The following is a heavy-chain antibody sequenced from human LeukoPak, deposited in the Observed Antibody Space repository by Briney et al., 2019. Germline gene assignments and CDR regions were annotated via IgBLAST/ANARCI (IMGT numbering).Heavy chain of an antibody. V-gene: IGHV3-7*01. CDR3: ARVLSVALAASH. CDR1: GFTFESYW. D-gene: IGHD2-15*01. CDR2: IRQLGSEI. J-gene: IGHJ4*02. Sequence: PGGSLRLSCVASGFTFESYWMSWYRQVPGRGLGWVANIRQLGSEIYYADSVRGRFTLSRDDANNSLFLHMSSVRADDAGVYYCARVLSVALAASHWGRGTLVAVSS.